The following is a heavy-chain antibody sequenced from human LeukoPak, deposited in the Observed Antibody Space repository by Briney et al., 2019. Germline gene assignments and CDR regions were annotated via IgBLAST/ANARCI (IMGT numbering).Heavy chain of an antibody. CDR3: AGNIAHFDY. V-gene: IGHV4-39*07. D-gene: IGHD2/OR15-2a*01. CDR2: IYYSGST. CDR1: GGSISSSSYY. Sequence: KPSETLSLTCTVSGGSISSSSYYWGWIRQPPGKGLEWIGSIYYSGSTYYNPSLKSRVTISVDTAKNQFSLKLSSVTAADTAVYYCAGNIAHFDYWGQGTLVTVSS. J-gene: IGHJ4*02.